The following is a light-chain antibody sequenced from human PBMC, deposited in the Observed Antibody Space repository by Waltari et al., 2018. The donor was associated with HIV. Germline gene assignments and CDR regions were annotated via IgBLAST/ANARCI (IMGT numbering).Light chain of an antibody. CDR1: QSVLYSSNNKNY. Sequence: DIVMTQSPDSLAVSLGERATMNCKSSQSVLYSSNNKNYLACDQQKPGQRPKLLIYWASTPESVVPVRFSGGGSATDFTLTISSLQAEDVAVYYCQQYSITPVTFGQGTKLEIK. CDR3: QQYSITPVT. J-gene: IGKJ2*01. V-gene: IGKV4-1*01. CDR2: WAS.